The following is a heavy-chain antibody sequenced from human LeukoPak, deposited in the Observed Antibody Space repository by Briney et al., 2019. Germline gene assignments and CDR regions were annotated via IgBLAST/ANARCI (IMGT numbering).Heavy chain of an antibody. CDR2: ISYDGSNK. D-gene: IGHD3-10*01. Sequence: PGGSLRLSCAASGFILSSYAMSWVRQAPGKGLEWVAVISYDGSNKYYADSVKGRFTISRDNSKNTLYLQMNSLRAEDTAVYYCARGYGSGSWLDYWGQGTLVTVSS. CDR1: GFILSSYA. V-gene: IGHV3-30*04. J-gene: IGHJ4*02. CDR3: ARGYGSGSWLDY.